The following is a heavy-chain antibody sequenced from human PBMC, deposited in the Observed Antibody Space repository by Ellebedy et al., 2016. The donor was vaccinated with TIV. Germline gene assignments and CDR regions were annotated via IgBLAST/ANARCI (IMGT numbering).Heavy chain of an antibody. J-gene: IGHJ4*02. CDR2: IFSAADGGET. D-gene: IGHD4-23*01. CDR3: ARDAAGNGGKLDY. V-gene: IGHV3-53*01. CDR1: GFTVTTNY. Sequence: PGGSLRLSCAASGFTVTTNYMNWVRQAPGKGLEWVSVIFSAADGGETHYADSVKGRFTISRDSSTNTLSLQMNSLRAEETAGYYCARDAAGNGGKLDYWGQGALVTVSS.